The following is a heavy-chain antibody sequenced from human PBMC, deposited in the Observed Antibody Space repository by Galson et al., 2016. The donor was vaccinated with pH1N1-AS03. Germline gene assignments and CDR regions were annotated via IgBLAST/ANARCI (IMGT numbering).Heavy chain of an antibody. Sequence: SVKVSCKASGGNFRTHPISWVRQAPGQGLEWMGGIMPVFGPAKYAQKFQGRVTITADIFTNTVYMELSSLRSEDTAVYHCARGLTYHFGSGSVFWGQGTLVTVSS. D-gene: IGHD3-10*01. J-gene: IGHJ4*02. CDR2: IMPVFGPA. CDR3: ARGLTYHFGSGSVF. V-gene: IGHV1-69*06. CDR1: GGNFRTHP.